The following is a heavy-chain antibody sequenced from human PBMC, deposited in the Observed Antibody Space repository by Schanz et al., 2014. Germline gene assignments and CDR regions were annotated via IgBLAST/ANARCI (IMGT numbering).Heavy chain of an antibody. Sequence: QVQLVESGGGLVKPGGSLRLSCAASGFIFNDYYMNWIRQAPGKGLEWLSYIRRDGTTSYYADSVKGRFTISRDNAKNSLYQEMISLRAEDTDVYYCARQRSYCYAMDVWGQGTTVTVSS. V-gene: IGHV3-11*01. CDR1: GFIFNDYY. CDR3: ARQRSYCYAMDV. J-gene: IGHJ6*02. CDR2: IRRDGTTS.